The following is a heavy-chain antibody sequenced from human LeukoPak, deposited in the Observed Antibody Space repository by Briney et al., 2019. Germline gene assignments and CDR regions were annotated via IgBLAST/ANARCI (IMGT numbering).Heavy chain of an antibody. CDR3: ASSGPYSSGWYAFDI. CDR1: GFTFGSYA. CDR2: ISGSGGST. Sequence: GGSLRLSCAASGFTFGSYAMSWVRQAPGKGLEWVSAISGSGGSTYYADSVKGRFTISRANSKNTLYLQMNSLRAADTAVYYCASSGPYSSGWYAFDIWGQGTMVTVSS. J-gene: IGHJ3*02. V-gene: IGHV3-23*01. D-gene: IGHD6-19*01.